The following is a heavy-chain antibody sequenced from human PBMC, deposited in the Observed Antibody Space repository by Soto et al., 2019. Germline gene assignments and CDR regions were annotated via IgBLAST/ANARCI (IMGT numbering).Heavy chain of an antibody. Sequence: QVQLVESGGGVVQPGRSLRLSCAASGFTFSSYGMHWVRQAPGKGLEWVALIWYDGSNKYYADSVKGRFTISRDNSKNTLYLQMTRLRAEGTAVYYCARDQGAYAEYFQHWGQGTLVTVSS. CDR3: ARDQGAYAEYFQH. D-gene: IGHD1-26*01. CDR2: IWYDGSNK. J-gene: IGHJ1*01. CDR1: GFTFSSYG. V-gene: IGHV3-33*01.